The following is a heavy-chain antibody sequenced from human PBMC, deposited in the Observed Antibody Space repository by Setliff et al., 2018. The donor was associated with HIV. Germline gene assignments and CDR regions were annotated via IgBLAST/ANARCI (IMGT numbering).Heavy chain of an antibody. J-gene: IGHJ4*02. Sequence: HPGGSLRLSCAASGLTFSTYGMQWVRQAPGKGLEWVAFIRYDGSNQYYADSVKGRFTISRDNSKNTLYLQMNSLRAEDTAVYYCAKCGGVTCYSTSWYFDYWGQGTLVTVSS. CDR1: GLTFSTYG. V-gene: IGHV3-30*02. CDR2: IRYDGSNQ. D-gene: IGHD2-15*01. CDR3: AKCGGVTCYSTSWYFDY.